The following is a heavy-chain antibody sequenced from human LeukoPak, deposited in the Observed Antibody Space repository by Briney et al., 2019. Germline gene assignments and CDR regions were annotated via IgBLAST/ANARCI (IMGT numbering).Heavy chain of an antibody. CDR1: GFTFSSYN. Sequence: GGPLRLCCAASGFTFSSYNMNWVRKARGKGVEWLTSISSGSDYIYYAASVKGRFTISRDNTKKSLYLQMTSLRAEDAAEYYWAREYSSTTNYYGMDVWGQGTTVTVSS. CDR2: ISSGSDYI. D-gene: IGHD6-13*01. V-gene: IGHV3-21*01. J-gene: IGHJ6*02. CDR3: AREYSSTTNYYGMDV.